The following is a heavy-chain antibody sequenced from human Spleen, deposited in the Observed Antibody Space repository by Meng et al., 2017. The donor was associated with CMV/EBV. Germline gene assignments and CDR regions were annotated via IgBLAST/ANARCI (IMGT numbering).Heavy chain of an antibody. CDR2: ISSSSSYI. CDR1: GFTFSSYS. CDR3: ARELRLRDDY. Sequence: ETLSLTCAASGFTFSSYSMNWVRQAPGKGLEWVSSISSSSSYIYYADSVKGRFTISRDNAKNSLYLQMNSLRAEDTAVYYCARELRLRDDYWGQGTLVTVSS. D-gene: IGHD5-12*01. V-gene: IGHV3-21*01. J-gene: IGHJ4*02.